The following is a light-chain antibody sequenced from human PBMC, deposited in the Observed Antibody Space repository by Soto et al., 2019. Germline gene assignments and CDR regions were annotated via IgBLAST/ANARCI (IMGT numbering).Light chain of an antibody. Sequence: EIVMTQSPATLSVSPGERATLSCRASQSVSSNLAWYQQKPGQAPRLLIYGASTRATGIPARFSGSGSGTEFTLTISSLQSEDFXVXXCXXYNXWPRTFGQGTKVEIK. CDR1: QSVSSN. J-gene: IGKJ1*01. CDR2: GAS. CDR3: XXYNXWPRT. V-gene: IGKV3-15*01.